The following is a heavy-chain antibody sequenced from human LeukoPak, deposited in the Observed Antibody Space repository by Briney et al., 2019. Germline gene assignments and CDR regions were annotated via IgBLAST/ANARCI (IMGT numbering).Heavy chain of an antibody. CDR2: IYYSGST. Sequence: SETLSLTCTASGGSISSYYWSWIRQPPGKGLEWIGYIYYSGSTNYNPSLKSRVTISVDTSKNQFSLKLSSVTAADTAVYYCARDFSSGSDAFDIWGQGTMVTVSS. J-gene: IGHJ3*02. D-gene: IGHD3-10*01. CDR3: ARDFSSGSDAFDI. CDR1: GGSISSYY. V-gene: IGHV4-59*01.